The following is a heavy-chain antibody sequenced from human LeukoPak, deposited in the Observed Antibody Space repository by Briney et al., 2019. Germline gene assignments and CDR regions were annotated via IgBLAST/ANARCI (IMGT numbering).Heavy chain of an antibody. Sequence: GGSLRLSCAASGFTFSSYWMSWVRQAPGKGLEWVANIKQDGSEKYYVDSVEGRFTISRDNAKNSLYLQMNSLRAEDTAVYYCARDLPYYDILTGYYHYYGMDVWGQGTTVTVSS. D-gene: IGHD3-9*01. CDR2: IKQDGSEK. V-gene: IGHV3-7*01. J-gene: IGHJ6*02. CDR3: ARDLPYYDILTGYYHYYGMDV. CDR1: GFTFSSYW.